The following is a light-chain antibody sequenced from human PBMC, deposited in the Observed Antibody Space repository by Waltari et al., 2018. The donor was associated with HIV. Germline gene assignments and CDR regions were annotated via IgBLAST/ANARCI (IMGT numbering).Light chain of an antibody. J-gene: IGLJ2*01. Sequence: QSALTQPASVSGSFGQSITISCTATSSDVGSYNLVSWYQHHPGKAPKLIIYEVSKRPSGVSNRFSGSKSGNTASLTVSGLQAEDEADYYCCSYAGNSIPFGGGTKLTVL. CDR1: SSDVGSYNL. CDR2: EVS. CDR3: CSYAGNSIP. V-gene: IGLV2-23*02.